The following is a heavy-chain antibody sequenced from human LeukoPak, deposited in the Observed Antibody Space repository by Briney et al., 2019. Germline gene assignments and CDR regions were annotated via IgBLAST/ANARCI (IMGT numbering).Heavy chain of an antibody. V-gene: IGHV1-69*13. J-gene: IGHJ6*02. Sequence: SVKVSCKASGGTFSSYAISWVRQAPGQGLEWMGGIIPIFGTANYAQKFQGRVTITADESTSTAYMELSSLRSEDTAVYYCARGALYYDILTGYPSSDGMDVWGQGTTVTVSS. CDR2: IIPIFGTA. CDR1: GGTFSSYA. D-gene: IGHD3-9*01. CDR3: ARGALYYDILTGYPSSDGMDV.